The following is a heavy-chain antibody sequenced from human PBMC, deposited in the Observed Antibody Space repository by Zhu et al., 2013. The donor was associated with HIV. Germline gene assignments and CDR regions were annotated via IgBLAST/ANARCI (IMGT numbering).Heavy chain of an antibody. CDR2: IYYSGST. CDR1: GGSISSGDYY. J-gene: IGHJ4*02. V-gene: IGHV4-30-4*01. CDR3: ARGGITMGSGSLFFGEVWTY. Sequence: QVQLQESGPGLVKPSQTLSLTCTVSGGSISSGDYYWSWIRQPPGKGLEWIGYIYYSGSTYYNPSLKSRVTISVDTSKNQFSLKLSSVTAADTAVYYCARGGITMGSGSLFFGEVWTYWGQGNPGSPSPQ. D-gene: IGHD3-10*01.